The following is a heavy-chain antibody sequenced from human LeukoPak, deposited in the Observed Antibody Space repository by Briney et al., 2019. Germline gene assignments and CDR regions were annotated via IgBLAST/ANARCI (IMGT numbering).Heavy chain of an antibody. CDR3: ARYGNPFGDYYWFDP. D-gene: IGHD4-17*01. CDR1: GYTFTSYG. CDR2: INPNSGGT. V-gene: IGHV1-2*02. J-gene: IGHJ5*02. Sequence: ASVKVSCKASGYTFTSYGISWVRQAPGQGLEWMGWINPNSGGTNYAQKFQGRVTMTRDTSISTAYMELSRLRSDDTAVYYCARYGNPFGDYYWFDPWGQGTLVTVSS.